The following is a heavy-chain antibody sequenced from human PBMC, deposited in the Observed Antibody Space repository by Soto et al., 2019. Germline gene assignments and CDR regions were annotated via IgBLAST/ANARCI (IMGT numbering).Heavy chain of an antibody. CDR3: AASCVACGGFNYYGMDV. J-gene: IGHJ6*02. CDR1: GGSISSGGYY. Sequence: TLSLTCTVSGGSISSGGYYWYWIRQHPGKGLEWIGYIYYSGTTYYNPSLKSRVTISVDTSKNQFSLKLSSVTAADTAVYYCAASCVACGGFNYYGMDVWGQGTTVT. V-gene: IGHV4-31*03. CDR2: IYYSGTT. D-gene: IGHD2-21*01.